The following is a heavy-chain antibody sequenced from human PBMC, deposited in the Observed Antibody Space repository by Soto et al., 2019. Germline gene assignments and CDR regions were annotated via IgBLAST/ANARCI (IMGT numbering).Heavy chain of an antibody. D-gene: IGHD2-2*01. V-gene: IGHV1-69*06. J-gene: IGHJ5*02. CDR3: ASGYCSSTSCYWGWFDP. CDR1: GGTFSSYA. CDR2: IIPIFGTA. Sequence: GASVKVSCKASGGTFSSYAISWVRQAPGQGLEWMGGIIPIFGTANYAQKFQGRVTITADKSTSTAYMELSSLRSEDTAVYYCASGYCSSTSCYWGWFDPWGQRTLVTVSS.